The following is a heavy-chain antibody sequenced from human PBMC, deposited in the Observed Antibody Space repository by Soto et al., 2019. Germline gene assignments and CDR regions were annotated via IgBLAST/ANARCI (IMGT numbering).Heavy chain of an antibody. Sequence: EVELVDSGGGLVQPGGSLRLSCAASTFTLRNYWMGWVRQAPGKGLEWVANIKQDGSEKYYVGSVKGRFIISRDNAKNSVYLQMSSLRVEDTAVYYCASEKSPGDFWGQGTLVTVSS. V-gene: IGHV3-7*01. CDR2: IKQDGSEK. CDR1: TFTLRNYW. CDR3: ASEKSPGDF. J-gene: IGHJ4*02.